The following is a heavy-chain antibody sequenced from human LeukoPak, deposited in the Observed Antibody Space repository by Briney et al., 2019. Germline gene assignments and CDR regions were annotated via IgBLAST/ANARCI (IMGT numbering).Heavy chain of an antibody. D-gene: IGHD6-13*01. CDR3: AREPLAAAADGAFDI. J-gene: IGHJ3*02. Sequence: GGSLRLSCAASGFTFSSYSMNWVRQAPGKGLEWVSSISSSSSYIYYADSVKGRFTISRDNAKNSLYLQMNSLRAEDTAVYYCAREPLAAAADGAFDIWGQGTMVTVSS. V-gene: IGHV3-21*01. CDR2: ISSSSSYI. CDR1: GFTFSSYS.